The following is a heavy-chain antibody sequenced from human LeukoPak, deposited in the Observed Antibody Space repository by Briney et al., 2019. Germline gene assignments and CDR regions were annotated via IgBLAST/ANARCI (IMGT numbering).Heavy chain of an antibody. CDR2: IYYSGST. CDR1: GDSITSNGYY. CDR3: ASSGGITMVRGVIGPQGAFDI. D-gene: IGHD3-10*01. Sequence: SETLSLTCTVSGDSITSNGYYWGWIRQPPGKGLEWIGSIYYSGSTYYNPSLKSRVTISVDTSKNQFSLKLYSVTAADMAVYYCASSGGITMVRGVIGPQGAFDIWGQGTMVTVSS. J-gene: IGHJ3*02. V-gene: IGHV4-39*01.